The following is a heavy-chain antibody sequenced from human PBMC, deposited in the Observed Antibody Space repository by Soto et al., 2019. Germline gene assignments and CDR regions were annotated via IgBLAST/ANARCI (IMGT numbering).Heavy chain of an antibody. CDR3: AKLESA. CDR1: GFTFSSSA. D-gene: IGHD1-1*01. Sequence: GGSLRLSCAASGFTFSSSAMSWVRQAPGKGLEWVSSVTGSGSSTYYGDSVKGRFTISRDNSKNTLYLQMTNLRAAYTVVYYCAKLESAWGQGALVTVSS. J-gene: IGHJ5*02. CDR2: VTGSGSST. V-gene: IGHV3-23*01.